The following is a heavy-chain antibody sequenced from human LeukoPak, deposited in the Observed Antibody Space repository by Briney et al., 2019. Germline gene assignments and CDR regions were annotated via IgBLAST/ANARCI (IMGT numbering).Heavy chain of an antibody. V-gene: IGHV1-18*01. J-gene: IGHJ5*02. Sequence: ASVKVSCKASGYTFTSYGISWVRQAPGQGLEWMGWISAYNGNTNYVQKLQGRVTMTTDTSTSTAYMELRSLRSDDTAVYYCARDLRFGELLSNLNWFDPWGQGTLVTVSS. CDR2: ISAYNGNT. CDR3: ARDLRFGELLSNLNWFDP. CDR1: GYTFTSYG. D-gene: IGHD3-10*01.